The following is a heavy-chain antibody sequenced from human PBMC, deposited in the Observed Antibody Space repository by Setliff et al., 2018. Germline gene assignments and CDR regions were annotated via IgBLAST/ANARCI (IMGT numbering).Heavy chain of an antibody. CDR2: ISIHEDKT. J-gene: IGHJ3*01. D-gene: IGHD4-4*01. CDR3: AKQRTITFSNDAFDV. V-gene: IGHV3-23*01. Sequence: GESLRLSCAVSGFIFSPYTTTWVRQAPGKGLEWVAAISIHEDKTYYADSVKGRFTISRDISKNTLSLQLNSLRAEDTAVYYCAKQRTITFSNDAFDVWGQGTMVTVSS. CDR1: GFIFSPYT.